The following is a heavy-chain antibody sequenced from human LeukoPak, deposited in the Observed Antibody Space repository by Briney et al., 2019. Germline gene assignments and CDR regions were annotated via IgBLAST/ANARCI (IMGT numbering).Heavy chain of an antibody. J-gene: IGHJ4*02. V-gene: IGHV4-4*02. D-gene: IGHD3-22*01. CDR1: GGSISSSNW. CDR2: IYHSGST. CDR3: AMTIADSSGYLFDY. Sequence: SETLSPTCAVSGGSISSSNWWSWVRQPPGKGLEWIGEIYHSGSTNYNPSLKSRVTISVDKSKNQFSLKLSSVTAADTAVYYCAMTIADSSGYLFDYWGQGTLVTVSS.